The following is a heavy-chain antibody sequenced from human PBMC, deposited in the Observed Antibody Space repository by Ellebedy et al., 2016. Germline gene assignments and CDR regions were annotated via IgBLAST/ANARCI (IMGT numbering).Heavy chain of an antibody. CDR2: ISGDGTTP. D-gene: IGHD1-1*01. CDR1: GFTFTHLW. Sequence: GGSLRLSCAASGFTFTHLWMHWVRQAPGEGLVWLSRISGDGTTPVYADSVKGRFTTSRDNANNMLFLQMNSLRADDTAVYYCARGYNAALDTWGQGTRVTVFS. J-gene: IGHJ5*02. CDR3: ARGYNAALDT. V-gene: IGHV3-74*01.